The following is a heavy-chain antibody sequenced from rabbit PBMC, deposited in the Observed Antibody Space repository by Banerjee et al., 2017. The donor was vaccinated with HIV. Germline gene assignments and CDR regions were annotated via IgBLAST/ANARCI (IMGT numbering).Heavy chain of an antibody. J-gene: IGHJ4*01. V-gene: IGHV1S47*01. CDR3: VRDQAGYAGYGYARTFNL. CDR2: IDPVFGST. CDR1: GFDFSSYG. Sequence: QEQLVESGGGLVQPGGSLKLSCKASGFDFSSYGVSWVRQAPGKGLEWIGYIDPVFGSTYYASWVNGRFTISSHNAQNTLYLQLNSLTAADTATYFCVRDQAGYAGYGYARTFNLWGPGTLVTVS. D-gene: IGHD6-1*01.